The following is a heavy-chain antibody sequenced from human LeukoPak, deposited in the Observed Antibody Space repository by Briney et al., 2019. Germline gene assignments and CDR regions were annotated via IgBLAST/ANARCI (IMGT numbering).Heavy chain of an antibody. J-gene: IGHJ4*02. CDR3: ARYSYGHISFDY. Sequence: GGSLRLSCAASGFTFSSYEMNWDRQAPGKGLEWVSYISSSGSTIYYADSVKGRFTISRDNAKNSLYLQMNSLRAEDTAVYYCARYSYGHISFDYWGQGTLVTVSS. D-gene: IGHD5-18*01. V-gene: IGHV3-48*03. CDR1: GFTFSSYE. CDR2: ISSSGSTI.